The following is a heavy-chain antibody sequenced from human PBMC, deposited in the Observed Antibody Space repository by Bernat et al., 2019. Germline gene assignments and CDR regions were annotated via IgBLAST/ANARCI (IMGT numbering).Heavy chain of an antibody. CDR2: IIPILGVA. V-gene: IGHV1-69*02. CDR1: GGTFSSHT. Sequence: QVQLVQSGAEVKKPGSSVKVSCKASGGTFSSHTISWVRQAPGQGLEWMGRIIPILGVANYAQKFQGRVTITADKSTSTAYMELSSLRSEDTAVYYCSTDYYYDSGSQSYYFYAMAVWGQGTTVTVSS. J-gene: IGHJ6*02. CDR3: STDYYYDSGSQSYYFYAMAV. D-gene: IGHD3-10*01.